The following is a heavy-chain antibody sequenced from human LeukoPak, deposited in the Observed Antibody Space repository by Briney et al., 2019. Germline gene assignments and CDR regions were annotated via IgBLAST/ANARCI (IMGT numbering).Heavy chain of an antibody. J-gene: IGHJ4*02. CDR2: VSGSGST. Sequence: SQTLSLTCSVSGDSISRGGDYWTWIRQHPEKGLEWIGYVSGSGSTYYSPSLRSRVTVSADTSKNQFSLKLTSVTAADTAVFYCARVPIIRGVIEDWGQGTLVSVSS. CDR3: ARVPIIRGVIED. D-gene: IGHD3-10*01. V-gene: IGHV4-31*03. CDR1: GDSISRGGDY.